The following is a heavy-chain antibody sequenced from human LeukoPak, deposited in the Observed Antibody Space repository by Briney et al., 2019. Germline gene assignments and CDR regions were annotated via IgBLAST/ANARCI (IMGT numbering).Heavy chain of an antibody. CDR1: GGSISGYY. CDR2: VYTSGST. J-gene: IGHJ4*02. CDR3: ATLDYGGHY. V-gene: IGHV4-4*07. Sequence: SETLSLTCTVSGGSISGYYWSWIRQPAGKGLEWIGTVYTSGSTNYNPSLKRRVTISVDKSKNQFSLKLSSVTAADTAVYYCATLDYGGHYWGQGTLVTVSS. D-gene: IGHD4-17*01.